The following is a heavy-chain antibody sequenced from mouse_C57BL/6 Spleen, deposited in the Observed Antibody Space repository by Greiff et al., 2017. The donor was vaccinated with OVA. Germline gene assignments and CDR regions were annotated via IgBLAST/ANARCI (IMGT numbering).Heavy chain of an antibody. Sequence: EVMLVESGGDLVKPGGSLKLSCAASGFTFSSYGMSWVRQTPDKRLEWVATISSGGSYTYYPDSVQGRFTISRDNAQNTLYLQMSSLKSEDTAMYYCARQDYYAMDYWGQGTSVTVSS. CDR1: GFTFSSYG. J-gene: IGHJ4*01. CDR2: ISSGGSYT. V-gene: IGHV5-6*01. CDR3: ARQDYYAMDY.